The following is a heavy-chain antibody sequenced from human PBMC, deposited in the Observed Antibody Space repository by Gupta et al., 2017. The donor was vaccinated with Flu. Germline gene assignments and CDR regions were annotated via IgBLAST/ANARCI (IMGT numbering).Heavy chain of an antibody. CDR3: ARGEWRRRDEAFDF. CDR2: ISSTGSTI. Sequence: RQAPGKGLEWISSISSTGSTIFYADSVKGRFTISRDNAKNSLFLQMNSLRADDTAVYYCARGEWRRRDEAFDFWGQGTVVTVSS. J-gene: IGHJ3*01. V-gene: IGHV3-11*01. D-gene: IGHD5-12*01.